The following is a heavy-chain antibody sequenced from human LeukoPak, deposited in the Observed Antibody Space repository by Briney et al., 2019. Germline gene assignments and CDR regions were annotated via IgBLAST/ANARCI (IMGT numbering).Heavy chain of an antibody. V-gene: IGHV4-61*02. Sequence: PSETLSLTCTVSGGSISSGSYYWSWIRQPAGKGLEWIGRIYTSGSTNYNPSLKSRVTISVDTSKNQFSLKLSSVTAADTAVYYCARGEYSYDSSGYRYYSYYYMDVWGKGITVTISS. CDR1: GGSISSGSYY. J-gene: IGHJ6*03. CDR3: ARGEYSYDSSGYRYYSYYYMDV. D-gene: IGHD3-22*01. CDR2: IYTSGST.